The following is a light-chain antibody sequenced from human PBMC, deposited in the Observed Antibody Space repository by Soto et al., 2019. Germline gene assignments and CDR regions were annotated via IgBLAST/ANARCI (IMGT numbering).Light chain of an antibody. CDR1: SSDVGGYNY. Sequence: QSVLTQPASVSGSPGQSITISCTGTSSDVGGYNYVSWFQQHPGKAPKLVIYQVSYRPSGISSRFSGSKSGNTASLTISGLQAEDEADYYCSSYTSNDSPYVFGTGTKVTVL. CDR2: QVS. CDR3: SSYTSNDSPYV. J-gene: IGLJ1*01. V-gene: IGLV2-14*01.